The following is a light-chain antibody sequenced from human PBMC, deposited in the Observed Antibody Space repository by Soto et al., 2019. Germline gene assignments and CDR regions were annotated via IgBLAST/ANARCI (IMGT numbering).Light chain of an antibody. Sequence: QSVLTQPPSASGTPGQRITISCSGSNSNIGSHFVFWYQQLPGTAPKLLIYRSDHRPSGVPDRFSGSTSGTSASLAISGLRSEDEADYYCATWDDSLSGSYVFGTGTKLTVL. CDR1: NSNIGSHF. CDR3: ATWDDSLSGSYV. CDR2: RSD. V-gene: IGLV1-47*01. J-gene: IGLJ1*01.